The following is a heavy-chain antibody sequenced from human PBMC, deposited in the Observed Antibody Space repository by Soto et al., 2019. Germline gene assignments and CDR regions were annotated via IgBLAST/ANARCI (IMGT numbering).Heavy chain of an antibody. CDR3: ARRV. CDR1: GFTFSNYP. CDR2: ISAGGDRT. J-gene: IGHJ4*02. V-gene: IGHV3-23*01. Sequence: EVQVSESGGGLVQPGGSLRLSCATSGFTFSNYPMNWVRQAPGKGLEWVSGISAGGDRTYYADSVKGRFTIFRDNSKNSVSLRMNSVRVDDTAVYYCARRVWGQGTLVTVSS.